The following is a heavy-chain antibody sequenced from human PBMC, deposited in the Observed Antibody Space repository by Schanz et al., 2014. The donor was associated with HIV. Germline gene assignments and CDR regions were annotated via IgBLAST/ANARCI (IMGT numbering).Heavy chain of an antibody. D-gene: IGHD3-22*01. CDR1: GFNFNNYA. J-gene: IGHJ4*02. Sequence: EVQLLESGGGLEQPGGSPRLSCAASGFNFNNYAMTWVRQAPGKGLEWVSSISESGGRTYYADSVNGRFTISRDNSKNTLYLQMTTLRIDDTAVYYCAKPEYDSRGSSQSHFDYWGQGTLVTVSS. V-gene: IGHV3-23*01. CDR2: ISESGGRT. CDR3: AKPEYDSRGSSQSHFDY.